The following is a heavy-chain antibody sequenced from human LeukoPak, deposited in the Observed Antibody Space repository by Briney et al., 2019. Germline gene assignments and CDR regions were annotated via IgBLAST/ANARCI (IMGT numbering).Heavy chain of an antibody. Sequence: SETLSLTCTVSGGSISSYYWSWIRQPPGKGLEWIGYIYYSGSTNYNPSLKSRVTISVDTSKNQFSLKLSSVTAADTAVYYCATDCSSTSCDTGYWGQGTLVTVSS. CDR1: GGSISSYY. D-gene: IGHD2-2*01. CDR2: IYYSGST. V-gene: IGHV4-59*08. J-gene: IGHJ4*02. CDR3: ATDCSSTSCDTGY.